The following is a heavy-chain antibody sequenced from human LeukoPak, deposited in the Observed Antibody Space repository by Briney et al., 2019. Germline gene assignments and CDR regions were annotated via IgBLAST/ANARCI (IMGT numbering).Heavy chain of an antibody. CDR1: GFTFSSYA. J-gene: IGHJ4*02. Sequence: GGSLRLSCAASGFTFSSYAMSWVRQAPGKGLEWVSAISGSGGSTYYADSVKGRFTISRDTSKNTLYLQMNGLGAEDAAEYYCARAGYYYSSWDYWGQGTLVTVS. CDR2: ISGSGGST. D-gene: IGHD3-22*01. V-gene: IGHV3-23*01. CDR3: ARAGYYYSSWDY.